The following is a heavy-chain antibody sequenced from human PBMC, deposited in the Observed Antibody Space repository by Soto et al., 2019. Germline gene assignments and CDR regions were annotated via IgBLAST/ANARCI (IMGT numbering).Heavy chain of an antibody. CDR2: INHSGSS. J-gene: IGHJ4*02. Sequence: PSETLSLTGAVDNGSFSAYYWTWIRQPPGKGLEWIGEINHSGSSNYNPSLKSRLTISVDTSKNQFSLKLSSVTAADTAVYYCARGRTYSSGWYDDDSWGQGTLVTVS. D-gene: IGHD6-19*01. CDR3: ARGRTYSSGWYDDDS. CDR1: NGSFSAYY. V-gene: IGHV4-34*01.